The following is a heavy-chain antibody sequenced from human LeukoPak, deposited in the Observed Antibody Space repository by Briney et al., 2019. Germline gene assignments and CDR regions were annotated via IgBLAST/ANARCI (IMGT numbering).Heavy chain of an antibody. CDR1: GGSISSGDYY. CDR3: ARVGGSYPSAGAVDI. J-gene: IGHJ3*02. Sequence: SQTLSLTCTVSGGSISSGDYYWSWIRQPPGKGLEWIGYIYYSGSTYYNPSLKSRVTISVDTSKNQFSLKLSSVTAADTAVYYCARVGGSYPSAGAVDIWGQGTMVTVSS. CDR2: IYYSGST. D-gene: IGHD1-26*01. V-gene: IGHV4-30-4*08.